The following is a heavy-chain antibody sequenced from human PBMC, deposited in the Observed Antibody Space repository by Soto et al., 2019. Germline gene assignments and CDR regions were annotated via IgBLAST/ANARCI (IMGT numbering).Heavy chain of an antibody. D-gene: IGHD6-13*01. J-gene: IGHJ4*02. V-gene: IGHV2-5*02. CDR2: IYWDDDK. CDR1: GFSLSSSGVG. CDR3: AHRGTPIAAAGTGARGDFDY. Sequence: QITLKESGPTLVKPTQTLTLTCTFSGFSLSSSGVGVGWIRQPPGKALEWLALIYWDDDKRYSPSLRSRLTITKDPSENQVVLTMTNMEPVDTATYYCAHRGTPIAAAGTGARGDFDYWGQGTLVTVTS.